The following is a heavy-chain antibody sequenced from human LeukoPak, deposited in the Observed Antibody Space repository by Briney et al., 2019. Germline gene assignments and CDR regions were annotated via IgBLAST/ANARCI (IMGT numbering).Heavy chain of an antibody. Sequence: GALRLSCAASGFTFSDYYMSWIRQAPGKGLEWVSYISSSGSTIYYADSVKGRFTISRDSAKNSLYLQMNSLRAEDTAVYYCASPTSNYCGGDCYTDYWGQGTLVTVSS. D-gene: IGHD2-21*02. CDR3: ASPTSNYCGGDCYTDY. J-gene: IGHJ4*02. V-gene: IGHV3-11*01. CDR2: ISSSGSTI. CDR1: GFTFSDYY.